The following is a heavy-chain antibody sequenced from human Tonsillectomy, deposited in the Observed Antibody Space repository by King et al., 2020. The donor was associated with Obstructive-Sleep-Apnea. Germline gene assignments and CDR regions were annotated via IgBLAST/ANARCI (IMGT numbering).Heavy chain of an antibody. CDR2: ISDSGTT. J-gene: IGHJ1*01. CDR1: GEYVSSAGYH. V-gene: IGHV4-31*03. D-gene: IGHD3-10*01. CDR3: ARAPPPLRGLKWPLNY. Sequence: VQLQESGPGLVKPSQTLSLSCSVSGEYVSSAGYHWPWIRQHPGKGLEWIGYISDSGTTYYNPSLKSRLAISMDTSRNQFSLKLTSATAADTAVYFCARAPPPLRGLKWPLNYWGQGTLVTVSS.